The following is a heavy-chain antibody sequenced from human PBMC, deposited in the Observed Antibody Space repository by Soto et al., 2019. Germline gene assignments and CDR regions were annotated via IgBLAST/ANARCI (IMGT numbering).Heavy chain of an antibody. CDR2: INEDGRDK. Sequence: PGGSLRLSCAASGFTFGSYWMNWVRQASGRGMEWVAKINEDGRDKYFADSVMGRFTISRDNARNSVFLEMSSLRAEDTAIYYCVKDVEWSLDFWGQGALVTVSS. CDR1: GFTFGSYW. CDR3: VKDVEWSLDF. V-gene: IGHV3-7*03. J-gene: IGHJ4*02. D-gene: IGHD3-3*01.